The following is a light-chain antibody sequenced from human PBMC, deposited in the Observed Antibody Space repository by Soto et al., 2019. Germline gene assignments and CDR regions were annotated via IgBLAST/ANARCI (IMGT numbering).Light chain of an antibody. J-gene: IGKJ2*01. CDR2: DAS. CDR1: QSISSW. CDR3: QQYNSSPYT. Sequence: DIPMTQSPSTLSASVGDRVTITCRASQSISSWLAWYQQKPGKAPKLLIYDASSLESGVPSRFSGSGSGTEFTLTISSLQPDDFAPYYCQQYNSSPYTFGQGTKLEIK. V-gene: IGKV1-5*01.